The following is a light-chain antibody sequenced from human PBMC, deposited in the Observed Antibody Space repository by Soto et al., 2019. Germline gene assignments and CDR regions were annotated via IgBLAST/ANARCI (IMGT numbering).Light chain of an antibody. Sequence: QSVLTQPASVSGSPGQSITISCTGTMSDVGGNKYVSWYQQYPGKVPKLLINKVSNRPSGVSNRFSGSKSGNTASLTISGLLAEDEADYFCTSSTSDSLYVFGTGTKVTVL. CDR2: KVS. CDR3: TSSTSDSLYV. J-gene: IGLJ1*01. CDR1: MSDVGGNKY. V-gene: IGLV2-14*01.